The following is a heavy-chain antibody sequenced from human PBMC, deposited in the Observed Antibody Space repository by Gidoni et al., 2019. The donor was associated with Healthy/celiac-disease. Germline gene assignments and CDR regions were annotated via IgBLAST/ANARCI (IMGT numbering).Heavy chain of an antibody. V-gene: IGHV1-46*03. CDR2: INPSGGST. CDR1: GYTFTSYY. J-gene: IGHJ4*02. D-gene: IGHD6-25*01. CDR3: ATLAEATTHGDFDY. Sequence: QVQLVQSGAEVKKPGASVKVSCQASGYTFTSYYMHWVRQAPGQGLAWMGIINPSGGSTSYAQKFQGRVTMTRDTSTSTVYMELSSLRSEDTAVYYCATLAEATTHGDFDYWGQGTLVTVSS.